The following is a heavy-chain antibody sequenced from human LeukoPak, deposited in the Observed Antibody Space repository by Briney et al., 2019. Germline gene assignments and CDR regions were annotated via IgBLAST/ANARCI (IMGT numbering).Heavy chain of an antibody. D-gene: IGHD4-23*01. CDR1: GGSISSYY. Sequence: SETLSLTCTVSGGSISSYYWSWIRQPPGKGLEWIGYIYYSGSTNYNPSLKSRVTISVDTSKNQFSLKLSSVTAADTAVYYCARALPQADGGIYFDPWGQGTLVTVSS. CDR2: IYYSGST. V-gene: IGHV4-59*01. CDR3: ARALPQADGGIYFDP. J-gene: IGHJ5*02.